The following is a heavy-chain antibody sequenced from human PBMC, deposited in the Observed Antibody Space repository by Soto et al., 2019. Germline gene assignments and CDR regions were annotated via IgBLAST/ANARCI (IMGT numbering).Heavy chain of an antibody. Sequence: EVQLVESGGGLVKPGGSLRLSCAASGFTFSSYSMNWVRQAPGKGLEWVSSISSSSSYIYYADSVKGRFTISRDNAKNSLYLQMISRRAEDTAVYYCAHQGVGATRWGQGTLVTVSS. CDR3: AHQGVGATR. CDR2: ISSSSSYI. V-gene: IGHV3-21*01. CDR1: GFTFSSYS. J-gene: IGHJ4*02. D-gene: IGHD1-26*01.